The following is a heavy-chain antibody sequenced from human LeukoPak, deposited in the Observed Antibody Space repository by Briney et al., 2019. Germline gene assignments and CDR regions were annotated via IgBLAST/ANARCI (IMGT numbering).Heavy chain of an antibody. CDR2: ISSSGSTI. Sequence: GGSLRLSCAASGFTFSDYYMNWIRQAPGKGLEWVSYISSSGSTIYYADSVKGRFTISRDNAKNSLYLQMNSLRAEDTAVYYCARDSSAAQYQLLTYNWFDPWGQGTLVTVSS. D-gene: IGHD2-2*01. CDR3: ARDSSAAQYQLLTYNWFDP. J-gene: IGHJ5*02. CDR1: GFTFSDYY. V-gene: IGHV3-11*01.